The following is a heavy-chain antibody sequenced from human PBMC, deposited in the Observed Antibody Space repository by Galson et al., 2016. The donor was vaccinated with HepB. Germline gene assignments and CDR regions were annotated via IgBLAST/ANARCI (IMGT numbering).Heavy chain of an antibody. V-gene: IGHV5-51*01. D-gene: IGHD1-26*01. CDR2: IYPGDSDT. Sequence: QSGAAVKKPGESLKISCKGSGYSFSTHWIGWVRQMPGKGLDWMGIIYPGDSDTTYSPSFQGQVTISADKSISTAYLKWSSLKASDTAMYYGARLERGGSYFAGGWATAWYFDLWGRGTLVTVSS. CDR3: ARLERGGSYFAGGWATAWYFDL. J-gene: IGHJ2*01. CDR1: GYSFSTHW.